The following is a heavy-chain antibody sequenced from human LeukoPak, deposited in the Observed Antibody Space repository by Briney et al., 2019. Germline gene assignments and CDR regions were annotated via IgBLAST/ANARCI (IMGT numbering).Heavy chain of an antibody. Sequence: GGALRLSCGTSGFTFSNYAMSWVRQAPGKGLEWVSAISGSGSNKYYADSVKGRFTISRDNSKNTLYLQMNSLRAEETAVYYCAKHYGSNSMADYWGQGTLVTVSA. CDR1: GFTFSNYA. D-gene: IGHD4-23*01. V-gene: IGHV3-23*01. J-gene: IGHJ4*02. CDR2: ISGSGSNK. CDR3: AKHYGSNSMADY.